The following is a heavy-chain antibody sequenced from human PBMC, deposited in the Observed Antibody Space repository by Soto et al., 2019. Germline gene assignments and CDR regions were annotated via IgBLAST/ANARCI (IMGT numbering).Heavy chain of an antibody. CDR1: CLSIACAGCS. CDR2: IYHSGST. J-gene: IGHJ4*02. D-gene: IGHD6-13*01. CDR3: ARGERQQQRDY. V-gene: IGHV4-30-2*01. Sequence: PSDTLSLTCAVSCLSIACAGCSCKLIRQPPGKGLEWIGYIYHSGSTNYNPSLKSRVTISVDTSKNQFSLKLTSVTAADTAVYYCARGERQQQRDYWGQGTLVTVSS.